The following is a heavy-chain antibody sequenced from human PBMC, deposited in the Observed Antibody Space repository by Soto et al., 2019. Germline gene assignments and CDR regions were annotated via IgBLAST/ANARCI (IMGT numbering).Heavy chain of an antibody. CDR1: GGSISSSGHY. Sequence: QLQLQESGPGLVKPSETLSLTCTVSGGSISSSGHYWGWIRQPPGKGLEWIGSIYFGGNTYYNPSLKSRVTISTDTSKNQLSLKVSSVTAADTAVYYCARAGEQLDYDTYFEYWGQGTLVTVSS. J-gene: IGHJ4*02. V-gene: IGHV4-39*01. CDR2: IYFGGNT. CDR3: ARAGEQLDYDTYFEY. D-gene: IGHD4-17*01.